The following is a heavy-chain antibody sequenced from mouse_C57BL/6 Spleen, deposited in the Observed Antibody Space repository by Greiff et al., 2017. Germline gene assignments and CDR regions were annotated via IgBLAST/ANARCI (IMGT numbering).Heavy chain of an antibody. V-gene: IGHV1-80*01. CDR3: ARRDYDYDYAMDY. CDR1: GYAFSSYW. Sequence: VKLQESGAELVKPGASVKISCKASGYAFSSYWMNWVKQRPGKGLEWIGQIYPGDGDTNYNGKFKGKATLTADKSSSTAYMQLSSLTSEDSAVYFCARRDYDYDYAMDYWGQGTSVTVSS. J-gene: IGHJ4*01. CDR2: IYPGDGDT. D-gene: IGHD2-4*01.